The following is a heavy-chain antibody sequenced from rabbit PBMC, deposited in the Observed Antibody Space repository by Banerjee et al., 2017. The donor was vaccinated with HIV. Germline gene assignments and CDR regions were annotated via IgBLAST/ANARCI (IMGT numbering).Heavy chain of an antibody. CDR1: GFSFSSSYY. CDR2: IYAGSSGST. V-gene: IGHV1S40*01. CDR3: ARDFAGYIGFGYYFNL. D-gene: IGHD7-1*01. J-gene: IGHJ4*01. Sequence: QSLEESGGDLVKPGASLTLTCTASGFSFSSSYYMCWVRQAPGKGLEWIACIYAGSSGSTYYASWAKGRFTISKASSTTVTLQMTSLTAADTATYFCARDFAGYIGFGYYFNLWGPGTLVTVS.